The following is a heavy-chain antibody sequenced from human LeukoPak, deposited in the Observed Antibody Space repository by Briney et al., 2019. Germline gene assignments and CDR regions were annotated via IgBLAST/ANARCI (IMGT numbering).Heavy chain of an antibody. CDR2: INHSGST. CDR3: ARSGGYYSGSGSYYNYFDY. CDR1: GGSFSGYY. V-gene: IGHV4-34*01. Sequence: SETLSLTCAVYGGSFSGYYWSWIRQPPGKGLEWIGEINHSGSTNYNPSLKSRVTISVDTSKNQFSLELSSVTAADTGVYYCARSGGYYSGSGSYYNYFDYWGQGTLVTVSS. J-gene: IGHJ4*02. D-gene: IGHD3-10*01.